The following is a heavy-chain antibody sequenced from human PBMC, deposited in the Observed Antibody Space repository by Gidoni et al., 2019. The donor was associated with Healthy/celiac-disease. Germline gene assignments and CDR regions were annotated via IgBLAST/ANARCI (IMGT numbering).Heavy chain of an antibody. CDR3: ASYMVRGAKYGMDV. CDR2: INSDGSST. J-gene: IGHJ6*02. Sequence: EVQLVESGGGLVQPGGSLRLSCAASGFTFSSYWMHWVRQAPGKGLVWVSRINSDGSSTSYADSVKGRFTISRDNAKNTLYLQMNSLRAEDTAVYYCASYMVRGAKYGMDVWGQGTTVTVSS. V-gene: IGHV3-74*01. CDR1: GFTFSSYW. D-gene: IGHD3-10*01.